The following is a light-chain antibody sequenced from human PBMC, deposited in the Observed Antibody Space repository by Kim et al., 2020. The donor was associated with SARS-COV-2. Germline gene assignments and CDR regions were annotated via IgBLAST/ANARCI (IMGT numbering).Light chain of an antibody. J-gene: IGLJ2*01. V-gene: IGLV2-18*02. CDR2: EVS. Sequence: PEQSITICSAGTISDIGCYNRVSWYQQPAGTAPKLMIYEVSKRPAGVPDRFAGSKSGNTASLIISGLQAEDEADYYCSSYMRGSLVFGGGTKVTVL. CDR1: ISDIGCYNR. CDR3: SSYMRGSLV.